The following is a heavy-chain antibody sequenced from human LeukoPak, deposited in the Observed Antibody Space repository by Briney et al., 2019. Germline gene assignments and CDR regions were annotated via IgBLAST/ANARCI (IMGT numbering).Heavy chain of an antibody. CDR1: GFTFSSYA. J-gene: IGHJ4*02. CDR2: ISGSGGST. V-gene: IGHV3-23*01. D-gene: IGHD3-10*01. Sequence: AGGSLRLSCAASGFTFSSYAMSWVRQAPGKGLEWVSAISGSGGSTYYADSVKGRFTISRDNSKNTLYLQMNSLRAEDTAVYYCAKVLLWFGGRFDYWGQGTLVTVSS. CDR3: AKVLLWFGGRFDY.